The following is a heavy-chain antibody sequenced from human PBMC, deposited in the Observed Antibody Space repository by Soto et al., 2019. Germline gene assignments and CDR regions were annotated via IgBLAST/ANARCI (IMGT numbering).Heavy chain of an antibody. D-gene: IGHD4-17*01. CDR3: ARTYGDYVGGWFDP. CDR1: GGSISSSSYY. J-gene: IGHJ5*02. Sequence: SETLSLTCTVSGGSISSSSYYWGWIRQPPGKGLEWIGSIYYSGSTYYNPSLKSRVTISVDTSKNQFSLKLSSVTAADTAVYYCARTYGDYVGGWFDPWGQGTLVTVSS. V-gene: IGHV4-39*01. CDR2: IYYSGST.